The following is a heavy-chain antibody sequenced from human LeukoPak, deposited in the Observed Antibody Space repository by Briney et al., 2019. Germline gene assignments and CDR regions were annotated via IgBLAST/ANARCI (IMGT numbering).Heavy chain of an antibody. D-gene: IGHD3-22*01. CDR2: INTNTGNP. J-gene: IGHJ4*02. CDR1: GYTFTKYG. Sequence: ASVKVSCKASGYTFTKYGMNWVRQAPGQGLEWMGWINTNTGNPTYAQGFTGRFVFSLDTSVSTAYLQISSLKAEDTAVYYCARDYYYDSSGYWTDWGQGTLVTVSS. CDR3: ARDYYYDSSGYWTD. V-gene: IGHV7-4-1*02.